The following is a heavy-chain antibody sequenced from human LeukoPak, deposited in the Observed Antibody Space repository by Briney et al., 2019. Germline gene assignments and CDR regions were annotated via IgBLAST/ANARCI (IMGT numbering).Heavy chain of an antibody. D-gene: IGHD6-6*01. V-gene: IGHV3-30*18. J-gene: IGHJ6*03. CDR2: ISYDGSNK. Sequence: GGSLRLSCAASGFTFSSYGMHWVRQAPGKGLEWVAVISYDGSNKYYADSVKGRFTISRDNSKNTLYLQMNSLRAEDTAVYYCAKDQALSSSSSNDYYYYYMDVWGKGTTVTVSS. CDR1: GFTFSSYG. CDR3: AKDQALSSSSSNDYYYYYMDV.